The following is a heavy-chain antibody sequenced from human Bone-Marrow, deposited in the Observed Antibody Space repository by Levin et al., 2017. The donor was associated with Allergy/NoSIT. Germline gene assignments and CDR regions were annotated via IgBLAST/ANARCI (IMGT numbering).Heavy chain of an antibody. Sequence: GGSLRLSCAASGFTFRHYTMNWVRQAPGKGLEWVSCITSSGDSTYYADSVKGRFTISRDNAKNSLYLQLNRLRDEDTAMYYCARDPARGYYDSSGYSGNHWGQGTLVTVSS. D-gene: IGHD3-22*01. CDR2: ITSSGDST. V-gene: IGHV3-48*02. CDR1: GFTFRHYT. CDR3: ARDPARGYYDSSGYSGNH. J-gene: IGHJ5*02.